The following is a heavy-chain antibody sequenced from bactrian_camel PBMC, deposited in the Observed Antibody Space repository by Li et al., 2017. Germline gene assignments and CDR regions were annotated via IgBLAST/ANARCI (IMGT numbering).Heavy chain of an antibody. CDR2: IGRISNSK. CDR3: AAKWPSTANCDSDLHEYNY. CDR1: GSTKSRNC. Sequence: HVQLVESGGGSVQTGGSLRLSCTATGSTKSRNCMGWFRQAPGKQREGVAAIGRISNSKYYAGPVKGRFTISRDNAKNFLYLQMNSLKPDDTAIYFCAAKWPSTANCDSDLHEYNYWGQGTQVTVS. D-gene: IGHD3*01. V-gene: IGHV3-3*01. J-gene: IGHJ4*01.